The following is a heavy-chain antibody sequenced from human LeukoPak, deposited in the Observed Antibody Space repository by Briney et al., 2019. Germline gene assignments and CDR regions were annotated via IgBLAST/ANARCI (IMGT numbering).Heavy chain of an antibody. V-gene: IGHV3-30*02. Sequence: GGSLRLSCAASGFTFSSYGMHWVRQAPGKGLEWVAFIRYDGSNKYYVDSVKGRFTISRDNSKNTLYLQMNSLRAEDTAVYYCARTLLGYSSGWYWYFDYWGQGTLVTVSS. CDR2: IRYDGSNK. CDR1: GFTFSSYG. CDR3: ARTLLGYSSGWYWYFDY. J-gene: IGHJ4*02. D-gene: IGHD6-19*01.